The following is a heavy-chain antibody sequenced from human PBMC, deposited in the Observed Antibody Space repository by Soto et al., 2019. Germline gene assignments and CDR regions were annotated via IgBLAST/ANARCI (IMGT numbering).Heavy chain of an antibody. J-gene: IGHJ6*02. CDR2: ISSSGSTI. CDR1: GFTFSDYY. CDR3: ARGVTVVTPWNYYYGMDV. D-gene: IGHD2-21*02. V-gene: IGHV3-11*01. Sequence: PGGSLRLSCAASGFTFSDYYMSWIRQAPGKGLEWVSYISSSGSTIYYADSVKGRFTISRDNAKNSLYLQMNSLRAEDTAVYYCARGVTVVTPWNYYYGMDVWGQGTTVTVSS.